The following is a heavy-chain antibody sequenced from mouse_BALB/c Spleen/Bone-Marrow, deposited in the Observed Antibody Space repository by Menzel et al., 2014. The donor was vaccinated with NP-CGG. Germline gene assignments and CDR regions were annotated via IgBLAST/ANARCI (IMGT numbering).Heavy chain of an antibody. CDR1: GFNIKDTY. CDR2: IDPANGNT. V-gene: IGHV14-3*02. Sequence: VQLQHSGAELVKPGASVKLSCTASGFNIKDTYMHWVKQRPEQGLEWIGRIDPANGNTKYDPKFQGKATITADTSSNTAYLQLSSLTSEDTAVYYCASYYYGRAWFAYWGQGTLVTVSA. J-gene: IGHJ3*01. D-gene: IGHD1-1*01. CDR3: ASYYYGRAWFAY.